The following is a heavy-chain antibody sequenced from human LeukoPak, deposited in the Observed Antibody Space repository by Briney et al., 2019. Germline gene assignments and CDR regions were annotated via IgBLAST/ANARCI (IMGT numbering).Heavy chain of an antibody. D-gene: IGHD6-13*01. Sequence: GGSLRLSCAASGFTFSNYAMSWVRQAPGKGLEWVSIISGSGGSTYYADSVKGRFTLSRDNSKNTLYLQMNSLRAEDTAVYYCAKDRAPRLAAPDTYYYYGMDVWGQGTTVTVSS. CDR2: ISGSGGST. CDR1: GFTFSNYA. CDR3: AKDRAPRLAAPDTYYYYGMDV. V-gene: IGHV3-23*01. J-gene: IGHJ6*02.